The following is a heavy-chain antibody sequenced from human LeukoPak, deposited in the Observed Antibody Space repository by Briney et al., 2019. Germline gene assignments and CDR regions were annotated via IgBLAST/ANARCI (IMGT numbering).Heavy chain of an antibody. CDR3: ARSLGQQLVTGYFQH. V-gene: IGHV3-30*04. CDR1: GFTFSSYA. D-gene: IGHD6-13*01. CDR2: ISYDGSNK. Sequence: PGRSLRLSCAASGFTFSSYAMHWVRQAPGKGLEWVAVISYDGSNKYYADSVKGRFTISRDNSKNTLYLQMNSLRAEDTAVYYCARSLGQQLVTGYFQHWGQGTLDTVSS. J-gene: IGHJ1*01.